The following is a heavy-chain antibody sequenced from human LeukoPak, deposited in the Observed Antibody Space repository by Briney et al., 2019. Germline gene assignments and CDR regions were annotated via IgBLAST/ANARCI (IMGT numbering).Heavy chain of an antibody. Sequence: ASVKVSCKASGYTFTTYGISWVRLAPGQGLEWMGWISAYNGNTNYAQQFQGRVTMTTDTSISTAYMQLRSLRSDDTAVYYCATELIAVRPGWFDPWGQGSLVTVSS. D-gene: IGHD6-6*01. CDR2: ISAYNGNT. J-gene: IGHJ5*02. CDR1: GYTFTTYG. V-gene: IGHV1-18*01. CDR3: ATELIAVRPGWFDP.